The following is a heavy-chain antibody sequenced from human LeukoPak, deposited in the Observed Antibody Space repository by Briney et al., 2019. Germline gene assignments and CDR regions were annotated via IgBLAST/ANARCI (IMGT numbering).Heavy chain of an antibody. D-gene: IGHD6-6*01. Sequence: PGRSLRLSCAASGFTFDDYAMHWVRQVPGKGLERVSGISWNSNSIGYADSVKGRFTISRDNAKNSLYLQMNSLRAEGTALYYCAKDRYSSSSGAFDIWGQGTMVTVSS. CDR1: GFTFDDYA. J-gene: IGHJ3*02. CDR3: AKDRYSSSSGAFDI. V-gene: IGHV3-9*01. CDR2: ISWNSNSI.